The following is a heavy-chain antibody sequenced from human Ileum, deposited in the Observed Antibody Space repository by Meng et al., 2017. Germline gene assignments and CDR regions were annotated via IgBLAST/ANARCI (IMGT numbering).Heavy chain of an antibody. CDR3: ATSNDRDVYYLGY. V-gene: IGHV4-4*02. J-gene: IGHJ4*02. CDR2: IFQSGRT. Sequence: VTLQVSGPRLVTPSGTLSLTCAVSGTWWSWVRQPPGKGLEWIGEIFQSGRTNYNPSLKSRVTISIDKSKSQISLQLSAVTAADTAVYSCATSNDRDVYYLGYWGQGTLVTVSS. CDR1: GTW. D-gene: IGHD3-22*01.